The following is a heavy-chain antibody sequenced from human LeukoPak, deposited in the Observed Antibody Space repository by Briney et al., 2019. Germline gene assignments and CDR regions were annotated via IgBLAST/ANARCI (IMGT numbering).Heavy chain of an antibody. J-gene: IGHJ4*02. CDR3: ARGYYYDSSGYYKRSLDY. V-gene: IGHV1-18*01. CDR2: ISAYNGNT. Sequence: ASVKVSCKASGYTFTSYGISWVRQAPGQGLEWMGWISAYNGNTNYAQKLQGRVTMTTDTSTSTAYMELRSLRSDDTAVYYCARGYYYDSSGYYKRSLDYWGQGTLVTVSS. CDR1: GYTFTSYG. D-gene: IGHD3-22*01.